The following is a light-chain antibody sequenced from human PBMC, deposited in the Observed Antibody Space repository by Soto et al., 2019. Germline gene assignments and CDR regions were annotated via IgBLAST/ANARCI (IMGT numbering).Light chain of an antibody. CDR1: QSISSW. CDR3: QQSYSTPIT. Sequence: DIQMTQSPSILSASVGDRVTITCRASQSISSWLAWYQQKPGKAPNLLIYKASHLENGVPSRFSGSGSGTEFTLTISSLQPEDFATYYCQQSYSTPITFGQGTRLEIK. J-gene: IGKJ5*01. CDR2: KAS. V-gene: IGKV1-5*03.